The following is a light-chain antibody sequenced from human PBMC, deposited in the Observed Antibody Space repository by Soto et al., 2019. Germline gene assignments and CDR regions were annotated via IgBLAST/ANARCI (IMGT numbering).Light chain of an antibody. CDR1: SSDVGGFNY. V-gene: IGLV2-8*01. CDR3: SSYAGSSNPLFV. J-gene: IGLJ1*01. CDR2: EVT. Sequence: QSVLTQPPSASGSPGQSITISCTGTSSDVGGFNYVSWHQQHPGKAPKVIIYEVTKRPSGVPDRFSGSKSANTASLTVSGLQAEDEADYYCSSYAGSSNPLFVFGTGTKVTV.